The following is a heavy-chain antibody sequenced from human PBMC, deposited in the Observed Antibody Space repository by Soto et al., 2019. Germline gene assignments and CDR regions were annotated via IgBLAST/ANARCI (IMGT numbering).Heavy chain of an antibody. Sequence: ASVKVSCKASGDTFTDYYFHWVRQAPGQGLEWMGWINPNSGATDCAQKFQGWVTMTRDTSISTAYMELSRLRSDDTAMYYCARDSGARPEYFEDWGQGTLVNVSS. CDR1: GDTFTDYY. V-gene: IGHV1-2*04. J-gene: IGHJ1*01. CDR2: INPNSGAT. D-gene: IGHD4-17*01. CDR3: ARDSGARPEYFED.